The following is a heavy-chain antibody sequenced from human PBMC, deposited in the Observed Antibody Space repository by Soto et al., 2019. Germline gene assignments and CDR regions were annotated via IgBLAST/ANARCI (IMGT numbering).Heavy chain of an antibody. V-gene: IGHV1-18*01. CDR2: ISAYNGNT. Sequence: QVQLVQSGAEVKKPGASVKVSCKTSGYTFTSYAISWVRQAPGQGLEWMGWISAYNGNTKYAQKLQGRVTMTTDTSTSIAYMDLRSLRSDDTAVYYCARDHGGGITFEWGQGTQVTVSS. D-gene: IGHD3-16*01. CDR3: ARDHGGGITFE. CDR1: GYTFTSYA. J-gene: IGHJ4*02.